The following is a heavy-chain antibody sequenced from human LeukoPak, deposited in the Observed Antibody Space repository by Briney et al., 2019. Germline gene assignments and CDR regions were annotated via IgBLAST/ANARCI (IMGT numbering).Heavy chain of an antibody. CDR2: VKSDGSDT. V-gene: IGHV3-74*01. Sequence: GGSLRLSCAASGSTFSRYWTHWVRQAPGKGLVWVSRVKSDGSDTIYAGSVKGRFTISRDNAKNTLYLQMDSLRAEDTAVYYCTTGIGNYYYYWGQGTLVTVAS. J-gene: IGHJ4*02. D-gene: IGHD3-10*01. CDR3: TTGIGNYYYY. CDR1: GSTFSRYW.